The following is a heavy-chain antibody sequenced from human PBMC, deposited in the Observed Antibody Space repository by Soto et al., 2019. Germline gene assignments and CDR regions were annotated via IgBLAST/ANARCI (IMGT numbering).Heavy chain of an antibody. CDR1: GITFGSYW. CDR2: IKEDGSAE. V-gene: IGHV3-7*01. CDR3: ARDPYCSGDSCHPAEFGAFDI. D-gene: IGHD2-15*01. J-gene: IGHJ3*02. Sequence: EVQLVESGGGLVQPGGSLRLSCAASGITFGSYWMSWVRQAPGKGLEWVANIKEDGSAEYYVDSVRGRFTISRDNAKNSMYLQMNGLGAEDTAVYYCARDPYCSGDSCHPAEFGAFDIWGQGTMVTVSS.